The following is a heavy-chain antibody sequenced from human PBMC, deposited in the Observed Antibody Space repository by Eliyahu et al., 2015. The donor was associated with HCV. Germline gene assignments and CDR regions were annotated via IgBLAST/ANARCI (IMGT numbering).Heavy chain of an antibody. V-gene: IGHV3-23*01. CDR3: AKDWALGDYVWGRCQY. CDR1: GFTFSDSA. CDR2: ISGSGTNA. D-gene: IGHD3-16*01. Sequence: EVQLLDSGGGLVQPGGSLRLSCLASGFTFSDSALVRVLXARGQGLEWVSSISGSGTNAYYTDSVKGRFTISRDNSKNTLYLQMNSLRAEDTAVYYCAKDWALGDYVWGRCQYWGQGTLVTVSS. J-gene: IGHJ4*02.